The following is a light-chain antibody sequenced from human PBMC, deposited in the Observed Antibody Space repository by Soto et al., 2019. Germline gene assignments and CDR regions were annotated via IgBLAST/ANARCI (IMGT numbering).Light chain of an antibody. CDR2: GAS. CDR1: QSVSSSY. J-gene: IGKJ1*01. Sequence: EIVLTQSPGTLSLSPGERATLSCRARQSVSSSYLAWYQQKPGQAPRLLIYGASSRATGIPDRFSGSGSGTEFTLTISSLQSEDFAVYYCQQYNNWPRTFGQGTKVDIK. CDR3: QQYNNWPRT. V-gene: IGKV3-20*01.